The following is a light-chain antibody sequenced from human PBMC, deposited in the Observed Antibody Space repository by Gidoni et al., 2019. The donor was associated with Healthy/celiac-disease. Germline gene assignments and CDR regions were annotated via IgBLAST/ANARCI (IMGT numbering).Light chain of an antibody. V-gene: IGKV1-39*01. CDR1: QSISSY. J-gene: IGKJ1*01. CDR2: AAS. CDR3: QQSYSTLWT. Sequence: DIQMTQSPSSLSASVGDRVTITCRASQSISSYLNWYQQKPGKAPKLLIYAASSLQSGVPSRFSGSGSGTDFTLTIRSLQPEDFATYYCQQSYSTLWTFXQXTKVEIK.